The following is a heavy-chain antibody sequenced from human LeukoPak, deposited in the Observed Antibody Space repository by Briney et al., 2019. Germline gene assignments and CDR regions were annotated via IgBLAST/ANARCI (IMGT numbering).Heavy chain of an antibody. CDR2: IYTSGST. J-gene: IGHJ6*03. CDR3: ARAGVIVVVPDPTGPYYYYYMDV. V-gene: IGHV4-4*07. Sequence: SETLSLTCTVSGGSISSYYWSWIRQPAGKGLEWIGRIYTSGSTNYNPSLKSRVTMSVDTSKNQFSLKLSSVTAADTAVFYCARAGVIVVVPDPTGPYYYYYMDVWGKGTTVTVSS. CDR1: GGSISSYY. D-gene: IGHD2-2*01.